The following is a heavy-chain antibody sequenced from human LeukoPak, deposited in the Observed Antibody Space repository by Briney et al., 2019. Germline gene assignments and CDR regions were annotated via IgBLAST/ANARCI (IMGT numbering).Heavy chain of an antibody. CDR1: GFSFGSYG. CDR3: AKSKSPYPMDYIFDF. D-gene: IGHD4-11*01. V-gene: IGHV3-30*18. CDR2: ISNDGSIT. J-gene: IGHJ4*02. Sequence: GGSLRLSCAASGFSFGSYGMHWVRQAPGKGLEWVAVISNDGSITKYGDSVRGRFTVSRDNSKNTLYVQMNSLRTDDAAVYYCAKSKSPYPMDYIFDFWGQGTRVTVSS.